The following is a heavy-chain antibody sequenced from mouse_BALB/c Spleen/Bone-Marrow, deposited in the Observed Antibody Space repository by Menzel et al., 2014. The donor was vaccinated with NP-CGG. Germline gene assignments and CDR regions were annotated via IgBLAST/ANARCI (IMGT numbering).Heavy chain of an antibody. CDR3: ARGTGYALDY. D-gene: IGHD4-1*01. Sequence: EVQLQESGAELVKPGASVKISCKASGYTFTDYNLDWVKQSHGKSLEWIGDIHPNYDSTTYNQKFKGKATLTVDKSSSTAYMELRSLTSEDTAVYCCARGTGYALDYWGQGTSVTVSS. V-gene: IGHV1-18*01. CDR2: IHPNYDST. CDR1: GYTFTDYN. J-gene: IGHJ4*01.